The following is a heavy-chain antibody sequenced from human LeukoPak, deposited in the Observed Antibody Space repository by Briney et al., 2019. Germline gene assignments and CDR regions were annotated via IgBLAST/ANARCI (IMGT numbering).Heavy chain of an antibody. CDR1: GFTFSSYA. D-gene: IGHD4-17*01. Sequence: PGGSLRLSCAASGFTFSSYAMSWVRQAPGKGLEWVSAISGSGGSTYYADSVKGRFTISRDNSNNTLYLQMNSLRAEDTAVYYCAHTGVPMTTIDYWGQGTLVTVSS. J-gene: IGHJ4*02. CDR2: ISGSGGST. V-gene: IGHV3-23*01. CDR3: AHTGVPMTTIDY.